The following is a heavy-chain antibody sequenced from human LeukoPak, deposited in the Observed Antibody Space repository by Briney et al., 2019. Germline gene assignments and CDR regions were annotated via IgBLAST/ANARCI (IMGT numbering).Heavy chain of an antibody. CDR3: ARGSRTDYYGSGSLSPDFDY. CDR1: GGSFSGYY. D-gene: IGHD3-10*01. Sequence: PSETLSLTCAVYGGSFSGYYWSWIRQPPGKGLEWIGEINHSGSTNYNPSLKSRVTISVDTSKNQFSLKLSSVTAADTAVYYCARGSRTDYYGSGSLSPDFDYWGQGTLVTVSS. CDR2: INHSGST. V-gene: IGHV4-34*01. J-gene: IGHJ4*02.